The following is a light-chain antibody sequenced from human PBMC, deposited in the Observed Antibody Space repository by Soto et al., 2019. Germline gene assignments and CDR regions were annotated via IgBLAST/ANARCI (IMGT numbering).Light chain of an antibody. CDR1: SSDIGAYNF. V-gene: IGLV2-14*03. CDR3: TSWTTSTTMI. J-gene: IGLJ2*01. CDR2: DVN. Sequence: QSVLTQPASVSGSPGQSITISYTGTSSDIGAYNFVSWYQQHPGKAPKLMLYDVNIRPSGVSNRFSGSKSGNTASLTISGLQAEDEADYYCTSWTTSTTMICGGGTKVTVL.